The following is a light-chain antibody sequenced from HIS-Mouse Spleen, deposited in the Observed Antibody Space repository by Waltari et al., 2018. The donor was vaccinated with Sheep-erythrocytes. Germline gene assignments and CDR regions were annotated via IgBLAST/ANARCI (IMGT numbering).Light chain of an antibody. CDR3: CSYAGSYTWV. CDR2: DVS. Sequence: QSALTQPRSVSGSPGQSATISCTGTSSDVGGYNYVSWYQQHPGKAPKLMIYDVSKRPSGVPDRFSGSKSGNPASLTISGLQAEDEADYYCCSYAGSYTWVFGGGTKLTVL. V-gene: IGLV2-11*01. J-gene: IGLJ3*02. CDR1: SSDVGGYNY.